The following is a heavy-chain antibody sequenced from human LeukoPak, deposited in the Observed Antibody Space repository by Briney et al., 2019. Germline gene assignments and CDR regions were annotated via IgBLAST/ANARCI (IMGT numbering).Heavy chain of an antibody. Sequence: PGGSLRLSCAASGFTFSSYGMHWVRQAPGKGLEWVAVIWFDGSKKSYADSVKGRFTISRDNSKNTLYLQMNRLRAEDTAVYYCARQIAVAGTWDWWGQGTLVTVSS. CDR3: ARQIAVAGTWDW. V-gene: IGHV3-33*01. D-gene: IGHD6-19*01. J-gene: IGHJ4*02. CDR2: IWFDGSKK. CDR1: GFTFSSYG.